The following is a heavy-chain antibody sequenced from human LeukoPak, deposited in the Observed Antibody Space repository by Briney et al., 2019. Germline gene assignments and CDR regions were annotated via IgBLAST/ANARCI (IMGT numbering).Heavy chain of an antibody. CDR3: ARDQCSSTSCWIFDY. CDR2: INPNSGGT. J-gene: IGHJ4*02. V-gene: IGHV1-2*02. Sequence: ASVKVSCKASGYTFTGDYMHWVRQAPGQGLEWMGWINPNSGGTNSAQRFQGRVTMTRDTSISTAYMELSRLTSDDTAVYYCARDQCSSTSCWIFDYWGQGTLITVSS. CDR1: GYTFTGDY. D-gene: IGHD2-2*01.